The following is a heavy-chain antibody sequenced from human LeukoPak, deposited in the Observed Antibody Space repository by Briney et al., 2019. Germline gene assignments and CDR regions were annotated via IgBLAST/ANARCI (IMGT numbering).Heavy chain of an antibody. Sequence: GGSLRLSCTASGFTFSDYWMTWVRQAPGKGPEWVANIKQNGSQRYYVDSVRGRFTISRDNAKNSLFLQMNGLRAEDTAVYYCARRGGSSSRRSPIDYWGQGTLVTVSS. V-gene: IGHV3-7*01. CDR2: IKQNGSQR. D-gene: IGHD6-6*01. CDR1: GFTFSDYW. J-gene: IGHJ4*02. CDR3: ARRGGSSSRRSPIDY.